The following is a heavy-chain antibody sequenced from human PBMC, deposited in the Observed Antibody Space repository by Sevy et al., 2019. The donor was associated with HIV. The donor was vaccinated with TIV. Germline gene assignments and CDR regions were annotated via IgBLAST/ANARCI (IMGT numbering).Heavy chain of an antibody. J-gene: IGHJ6*02. V-gene: IGHV4-34*01. CDR2: INHSGST. CDR3: ARERVVVVAASPYYYYGMDV. D-gene: IGHD2-15*01. Sequence: SETLSLTCAVYGGSFSGYYWSWIRQPPGKGLEWIGEINHSGSTNYNPSLKSRVTISVDTSKNQFSLKLSSVTAADTAVYYCARERVVVVAASPYYYYGMDVWGQGTTVTVSS. CDR1: GGSFSGYY.